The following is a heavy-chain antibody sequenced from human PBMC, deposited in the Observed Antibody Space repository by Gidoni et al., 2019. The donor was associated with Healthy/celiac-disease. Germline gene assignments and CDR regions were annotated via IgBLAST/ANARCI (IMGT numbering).Heavy chain of an antibody. V-gene: IGHV3-23*04. Sequence: EVQLVESGGGLVQPGGSLRLSCAASGFTFSSYAMSWVRQAPGKGLEWVSAISGSGGSTYYADSVKGRFTISRDNSKNTLYLQMNSLRAEDTAVYYCAKDSYSSGRYWYYFDYWGQGTLVTVSS. J-gene: IGHJ4*02. CDR2: ISGSGGST. CDR3: AKDSYSSGRYWYYFDY. D-gene: IGHD6-19*01. CDR1: GFTFSSYA.